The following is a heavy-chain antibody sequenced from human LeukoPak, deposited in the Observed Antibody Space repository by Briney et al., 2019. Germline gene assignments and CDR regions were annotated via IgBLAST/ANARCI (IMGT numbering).Heavy chain of an antibody. D-gene: IGHD1-1*01. V-gene: IGHV1-69*04. CDR3: ARGGSYYFYNGMDV. J-gene: IGHJ6*02. CDR2: IIPVVGIL. CDR1: GGTFSSYG. Sequence: ASVKVSCKASGGTFSSYGINWVRQAPGLGPEWMARIIPVVGILNYAQKFQGRVTITADNSTSTAYMELSSLRSDDTAVYYCARGGSYYFYNGMDVWGQGTTVTVSS.